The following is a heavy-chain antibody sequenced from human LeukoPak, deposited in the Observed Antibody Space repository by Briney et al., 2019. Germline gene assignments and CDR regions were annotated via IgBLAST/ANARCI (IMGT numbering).Heavy chain of an antibody. Sequence: PGGSLRLSCAASGFTFSSYAMHWVRQAPGKGLEYVSAISSNGGSTYYANSVKGRFTISRDNSKNTLYPQMGSLRAEDMAVYYCARGPSANYYGSGSYYMQFDPWGQGTLVTVSS. D-gene: IGHD3-10*01. V-gene: IGHV3-64*01. CDR2: ISSNGGST. J-gene: IGHJ5*02. CDR1: GFTFSSYA. CDR3: ARGPSANYYGSGSYYMQFDP.